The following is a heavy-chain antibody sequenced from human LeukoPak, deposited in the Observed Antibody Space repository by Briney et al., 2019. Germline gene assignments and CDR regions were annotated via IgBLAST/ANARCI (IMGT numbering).Heavy chain of an antibody. J-gene: IGHJ6*03. D-gene: IGHD5-18*01. V-gene: IGHV4-59*01. CDR1: GGSISSYY. Sequence: AETQSLTCTVSGGSISSYYWSWIRQPPGKGLEWIGDIYYSGSTNYNPSLQSRVTISVDTSNHQFSLKLSSVTAADTAVDYCARTTEGGYSYGYFYYYYMDVWGKGTTVTISS. CDR3: ARTTEGGYSYGYFYYYYMDV. CDR2: IYYSGST.